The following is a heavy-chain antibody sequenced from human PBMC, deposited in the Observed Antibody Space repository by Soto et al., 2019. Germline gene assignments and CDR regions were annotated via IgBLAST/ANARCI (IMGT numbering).Heavy chain of an antibody. Sequence: GGSLRLSCAASGFTFSSYGMHWVRQAPGKGLEWVSGINSDGGSTSYADSVKGRFTISRDNAKNTLYLQMNRLRAEDTAVYYCARDDYGVQIDYWGQGTLVTVSS. CDR3: ARDDYGVQIDY. D-gene: IGHD4-17*01. CDR2: INSDGGST. V-gene: IGHV3-74*01. J-gene: IGHJ4*02. CDR1: GFTFSSYG.